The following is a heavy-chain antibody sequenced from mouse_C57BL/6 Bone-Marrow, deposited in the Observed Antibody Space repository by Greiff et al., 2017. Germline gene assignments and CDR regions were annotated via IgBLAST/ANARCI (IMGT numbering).Heavy chain of an antibody. CDR1: GFTFSDYG. J-gene: IGHJ2*01. CDR2: ISSGSSTI. V-gene: IGHV5-17*01. CDR3: ARPLNFYFDY. Sequence: EVQRVESGGGLVKPGGSLKLSCAASGFTFSDYGMHWVRQAPEKGLEWVAYISSGSSTIYYADTVKGRFTISRDNAKNTLFLQMTSLRSEDTAMYYCARPLNFYFDYWGQGTTLTVSS.